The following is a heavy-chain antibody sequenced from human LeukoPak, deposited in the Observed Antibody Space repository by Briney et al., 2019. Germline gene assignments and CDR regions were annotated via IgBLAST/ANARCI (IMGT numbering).Heavy chain of an antibody. CDR3: ARAARPPWTDY. CDR2: IYYSGST. D-gene: IGHD6-6*01. CDR1: GGSISSYY. V-gene: IGHV4-59*01. Sequence: SETLSLTCTVSGGSISSYYWSWIQQPPGKGLEWIGYIYYSGSTNYNPSLKSRVTISVDTSKNQFSLKLSSVTAADTAVYYCARAARPPWTDYWGQGTLVTVSS. J-gene: IGHJ4*02.